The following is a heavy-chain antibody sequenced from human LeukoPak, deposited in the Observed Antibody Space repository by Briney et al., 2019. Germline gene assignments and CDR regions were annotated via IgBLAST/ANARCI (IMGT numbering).Heavy chain of an antibody. CDR3: GNQFGGGTCPEY. D-gene: IGHD2-15*01. CDR1: GFRFTSYW. J-gene: IGHJ4*02. CDR2: IGQDGSVK. V-gene: IGHV3-7*01. Sequence: PGGSLRHSCAASGFRFTSYWKTWVRQAPGKGLEWVGNIGQDGSVKNYAGSVKGRFTISRDNAKNSVFLQMNSLSADDTACYYCGNQFGGGTCPEYWGRGTLVTVSS.